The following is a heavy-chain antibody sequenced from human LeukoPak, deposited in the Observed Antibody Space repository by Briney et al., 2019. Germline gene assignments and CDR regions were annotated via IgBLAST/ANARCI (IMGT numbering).Heavy chain of an antibody. J-gene: IGHJ3*02. CDR1: GGTFSSYA. CDR2: IIPILGIA. CDR3: ARLTPASTMIVVVRPAAGAFDI. D-gene: IGHD3-22*01. V-gene: IGHV1-69*04. Sequence: SVKVSCKASGGTFSSYAISWVRQTPGQGLEWMGRIIPILGIANYAQKFQGRVTITADKSTSTAYMELSSLRSEDTAVYYCARLTPASTMIVVVRPAAGAFDIWGQGTMVTVSS.